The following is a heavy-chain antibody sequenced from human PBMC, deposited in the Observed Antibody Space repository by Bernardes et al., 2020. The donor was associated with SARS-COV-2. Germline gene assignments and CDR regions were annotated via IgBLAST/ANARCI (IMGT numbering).Heavy chain of an antibody. CDR3: ARADGYYYGSGANWFDP. CDR1: GGSISGSYY. D-gene: IGHD3-10*01. J-gene: IGHJ5*02. CDR2: IYTSGSP. Sequence: SETLSLTCTVSGGSISGSYYWSCIRQPAGKGLEWIGRIYTSGSPTYNPSLRGRVTISLDTSENQFSLKLSSVTAADTAVYYCARADGYYYGSGANWFDPWGQGTLVTVSS. V-gene: IGHV4-61*02.